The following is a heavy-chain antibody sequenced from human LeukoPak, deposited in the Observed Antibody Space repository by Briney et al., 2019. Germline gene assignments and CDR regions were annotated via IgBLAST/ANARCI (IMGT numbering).Heavy chain of an antibody. D-gene: IGHD3-3*01. CDR3: ARDESGPAY. J-gene: IGHJ4*02. CDR2: ISGSGHIT. V-gene: IGHV3-23*01. CDR1: GFTFSSYA. Sequence: GGSLRLSCAASGFTFSSYAMSWVRQAPGKGLEWVSTISGSGHITYYADSVKGRFTVSRDNSKNALYLHMNSLRAEDTALYYCARDESGPAYWGQGTLVTVSS.